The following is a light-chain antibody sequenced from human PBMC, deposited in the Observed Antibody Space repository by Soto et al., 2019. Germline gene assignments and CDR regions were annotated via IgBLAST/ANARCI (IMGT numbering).Light chain of an antibody. CDR2: DVS. V-gene: IGLV2-14*01. J-gene: IGLJ1*01. CDR3: SSYTSSSTLWV. Sequence: QSVLTQPASVSGSPGQSITISCTGTSSDVGGYNYVSWYQQHPGKAPKLMIYDVSNRPSGVSNCFSGSKSGNTASLTISGLQAEDEADYYCSSYTSSSTLWVFGTGTKLTVL. CDR1: SSDVGGYNY.